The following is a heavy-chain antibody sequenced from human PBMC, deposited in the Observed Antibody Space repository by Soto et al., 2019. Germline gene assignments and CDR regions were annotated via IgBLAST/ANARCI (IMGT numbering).Heavy chain of an antibody. J-gene: IGHJ6*02. CDR1: GGTFSSYA. Sequence: SVKVSCKASGGTFSSYAISWVRQAPGQGLEWMGGIIPIFGTANYAQKFQGRVTITADESTSTAYMELSSLRSEDTAVYYCARGDGYNSFYYYGMDVWGQGTTVTVSS. D-gene: IGHD5-12*01. CDR2: IIPIFGTA. CDR3: ARGDGYNSFYYYGMDV. V-gene: IGHV1-69*13.